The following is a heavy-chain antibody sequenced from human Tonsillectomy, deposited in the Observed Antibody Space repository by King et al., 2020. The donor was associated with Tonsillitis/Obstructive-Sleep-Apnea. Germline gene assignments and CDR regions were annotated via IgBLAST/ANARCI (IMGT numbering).Heavy chain of an antibody. V-gene: IGHV3-53*04. CDR1: GFTVSSNY. J-gene: IGHJ3*02. D-gene: IGHD2-2*01. Sequence: QLVQSGGGWVQPGGSLRLSCAASGFTVSSNYMNWVRQAPGKGLEWVSLLYSGGSTYYADSVKGRFTISRDNSKNTLYLKMNSLRAEDTAVYYCARDRESTSSWVAFDIWGQGTMVTVSS. CDR2: LYSGGST. CDR3: ARDRESTSSWVAFDI.